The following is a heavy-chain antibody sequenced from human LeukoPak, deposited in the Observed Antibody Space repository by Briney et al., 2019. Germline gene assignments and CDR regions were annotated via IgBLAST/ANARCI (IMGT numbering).Heavy chain of an antibody. CDR1: GGSFSGYY. CDR3: ARDQGVWGSSSSSGWLDP. J-gene: IGHJ5*02. Sequence: SEALSLTCAVYGGSFSGYYWSWIRQPPGKGLEWIGEINHSGSTNYNPSLKSRVTMSVDTSENHFSLKLTSVTAADTAVYYCARDQGVWGSSSSSGWLDPWGQGTLVTVS. V-gene: IGHV4-34*01. CDR2: INHSGST. D-gene: IGHD2-2*01.